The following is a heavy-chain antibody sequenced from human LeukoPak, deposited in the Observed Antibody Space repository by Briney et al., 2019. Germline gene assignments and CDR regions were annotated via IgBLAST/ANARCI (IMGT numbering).Heavy chain of an antibody. J-gene: IGHJ6*03. CDR3: ASTNIGYRSGWFYYYYMDG. V-gene: IGHV4-34*01. CDR1: GGSFSGYY. CDR2: INHSGST. Sequence: ASETLSLTCAVYGGSFSGYYWSWIRQPPGKGQEWIGEINHSGSTNYNPSLKSRVTISVDTSKNQFSLKLSSVTAADTAVYYCASTNIGYRSGWFYYYYMDGWSKGTTVTVSS. D-gene: IGHD6-19*01.